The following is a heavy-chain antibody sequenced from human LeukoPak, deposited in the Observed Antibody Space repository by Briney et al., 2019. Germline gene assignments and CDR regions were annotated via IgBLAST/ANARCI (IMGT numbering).Heavy chain of an antibody. J-gene: IGHJ4*02. CDR1: GGSISSYY. Sequence: PSETLSLTCTVSGGSISSYYWSWIRQPAGKGLEWIGRIYTSGSTNYNPSLKSRVTMSVDTSKNQFSLKLSSVTAADTAVYYCARVNSYYYVSSGYYIFDYWGQGTLVTVSS. V-gene: IGHV4-4*07. CDR2: IYTSGST. CDR3: ARVNSYYYVSSGYYIFDY. D-gene: IGHD3-22*01.